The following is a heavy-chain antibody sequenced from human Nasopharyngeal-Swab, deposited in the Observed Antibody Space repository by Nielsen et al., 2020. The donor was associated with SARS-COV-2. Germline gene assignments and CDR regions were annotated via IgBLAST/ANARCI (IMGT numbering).Heavy chain of an antibody. CDR1: GFTFSSYA. CDR2: ISYDGSNK. J-gene: IGHJ4*02. V-gene: IGHV3-30-3*01. Sequence: GGSLRLSCAASGFTFSSYAMHWVRQAPGKGLEWVAVISYDGSNKYYADSVKGRFTISRDNSKNTLYLQMNSLRAEDTAVYYCAGEGHFDYWGQGTLVTVSS. CDR3: AGEGHFDY.